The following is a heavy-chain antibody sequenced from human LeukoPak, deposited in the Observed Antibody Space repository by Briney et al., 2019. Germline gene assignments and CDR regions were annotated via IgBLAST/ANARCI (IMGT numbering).Heavy chain of an antibody. D-gene: IGHD2-21*01. J-gene: IGHJ4*02. CDR1: GFTFRDYA. CDR2: IRSKAYGGAA. V-gene: IGHV3-49*04. Sequence: GGSLRLSCAASGFTFRDYAMSWVRLAPGKGLQWVGFIRSKAYGGAADYGASVKGRFTIYRDDSQSIAYLLMNRLEIEDTAVYYCTRIGIGIIGRDPVDYWGQGTLVTVSS. CDR3: TRIGIGIIGRDPVDY.